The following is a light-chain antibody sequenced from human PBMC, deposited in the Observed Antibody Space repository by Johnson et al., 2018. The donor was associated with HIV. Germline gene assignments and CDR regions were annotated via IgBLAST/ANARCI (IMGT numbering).Light chain of an antibody. CDR1: SSNIGNNY. CDR3: GTWDSSLRVGF. CDR2: DNN. J-gene: IGLJ1*01. V-gene: IGLV1-51*01. Sequence: QSVLTQPPSVSAAPGQKVTISCSGSSSNIGNNYVSWYQQFPGTAPKLLIYDNNKRPSGIPDRFSGSKSGTSATLDITGLQTWDEADYYCGTWDSSLRVGFFGTGTKVTVL.